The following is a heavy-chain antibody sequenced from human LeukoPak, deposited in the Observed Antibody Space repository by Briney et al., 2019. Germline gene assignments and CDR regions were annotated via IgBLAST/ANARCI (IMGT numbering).Heavy chain of an antibody. CDR3: AKDRVYRYYYDSGVVSYFDY. D-gene: IGHD3-22*01. Sequence: PGGSLRLSCAASRFTFSSYGMHWVRQAPGKGLEWVAFIRYDGSNKYYADSVKGRFTISRDNSKNTLYLQMNSLRAEDAAVYYCAKDRVYRYYYDSGVVSYFDYWGQGTLVTVSS. CDR1: RFTFSSYG. V-gene: IGHV3-30*02. CDR2: IRYDGSNK. J-gene: IGHJ4*02.